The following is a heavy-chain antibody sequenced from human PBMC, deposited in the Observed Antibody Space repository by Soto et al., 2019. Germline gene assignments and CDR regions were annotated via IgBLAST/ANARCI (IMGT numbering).Heavy chain of an antibody. CDR1: GYTFTNYG. V-gene: IGHV1-18*01. Sequence: QVQLVQSGSEVKKPGASVKVSCKASGYTFTNYGMSWVRQAPGQGLEWMGWISAYNGNTNHAQNFQGRVTMTTDTSTNTAYMELMSLRSDDTAVYYCARCYCSVGSCYSCWHFDLWGRGALVTVSS. D-gene: IGHD2-15*01. CDR3: ARCYCSVGSCYSCWHFDL. J-gene: IGHJ2*01. CDR2: ISAYNGNT.